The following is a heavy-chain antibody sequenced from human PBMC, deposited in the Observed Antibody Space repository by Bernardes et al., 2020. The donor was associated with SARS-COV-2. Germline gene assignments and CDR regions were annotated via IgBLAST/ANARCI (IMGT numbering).Heavy chain of an antibody. J-gene: IGHJ6*02. V-gene: IGHV3-33*01. D-gene: IGHD3-16*02. CDR1: GFTFSSYG. Sequence: GGSLRLSCAASGFTFSSYGMHWVRQAPGKGLEWVAVIWYDGSNKYYADSVKGRFTISRDNSKNTLYLQMNSLRAEDTAVYYCARGVSHRYRRQVNQNYYYYYGMDVWGQGTTVTVSS. CDR2: IWYDGSNK. CDR3: ARGVSHRYRRQVNQNYYYYYGMDV.